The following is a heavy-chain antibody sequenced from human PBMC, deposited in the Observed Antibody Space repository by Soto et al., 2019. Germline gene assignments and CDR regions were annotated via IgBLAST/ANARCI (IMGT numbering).Heavy chain of an antibody. V-gene: IGHV4-59*01. J-gene: IGHJ4*02. CDR1: GGSMRNYF. CDR2: IHYSGTT. D-gene: IGHD6-13*01. Sequence: PSETLSLTCTVSGGSMRNYFWTWIRQPPGKGLEWIGYIHYSGTTSFFPSYNPSLRSRVTISEDTSKNQFSLKLLSVTTADTAVYFCAAGEASSRNLAPYYLDFWGQGTVVTVYS. CDR3: AAGEASSRNLAPYYLDF.